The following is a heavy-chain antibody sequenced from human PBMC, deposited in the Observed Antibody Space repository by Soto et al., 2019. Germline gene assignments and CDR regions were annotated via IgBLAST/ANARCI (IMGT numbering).Heavy chain of an antibody. V-gene: IGHV5-10-1*01. CDR2: IDPSDSYT. J-gene: IGHJ6*02. CDR1: GYSFTSYW. D-gene: IGHD6-19*01. CDR3: ASGIAVAGSRDYYYYGMDV. Sequence: GESLKISCKGSGYSFTSYWISWMRQMPGKGLEWMGRIDPSDSYTNYSPSFQGHVTISADKSISTAYLQWSSLKASDTAIYYCASGIAVAGSRDYYYYGMDVWGQGTTVTVSS.